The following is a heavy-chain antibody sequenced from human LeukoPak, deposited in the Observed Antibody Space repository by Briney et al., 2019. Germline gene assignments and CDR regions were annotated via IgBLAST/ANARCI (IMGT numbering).Heavy chain of an antibody. D-gene: IGHD1-26*01. V-gene: IGHV4-61*01. CDR2: IFYSGST. CDR3: ARDFHGIGGATYGFDI. CDR1: GGSISSSYY. J-gene: IGHJ3*02. Sequence: RASETLSLTCTVSGGSISSSYYWSWIRQPPGKGLEWIGYIFYSGSTNYNPSLKSRVTISIDTSKNQFSLKLSSVTAADTAVYYCARDFHGIGGATYGFDIWGQGTMVTVSS.